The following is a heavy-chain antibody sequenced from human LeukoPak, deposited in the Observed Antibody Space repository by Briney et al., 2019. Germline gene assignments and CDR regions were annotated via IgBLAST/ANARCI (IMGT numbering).Heavy chain of an antibody. V-gene: IGHV3-23*01. Sequence: GGSLRLSCAASGFTFSNYAMSWVRQAPGKGLEWVSAITGGGSGIYYADSMKSRFTISRDNSKNTLYLQINSLRAEDTAVYYCAKWGDYDVLTGYYVSDYWGRGTLVTVSS. J-gene: IGHJ4*02. D-gene: IGHD3-9*01. CDR2: ITGGGSGI. CDR3: AKWGDYDVLTGYYVSDY. CDR1: GFTFSNYA.